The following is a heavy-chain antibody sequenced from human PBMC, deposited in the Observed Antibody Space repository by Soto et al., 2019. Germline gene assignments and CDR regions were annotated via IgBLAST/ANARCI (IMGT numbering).Heavy chain of an antibody. J-gene: IGHJ5*02. CDR2: ISSSSSTI. Sequence: EVQLVESGGGSVQPGGALRLSCAASGFTFSSYSMNWVRQAPGKGLEWVSYISSSSSTIYYADCVKGRFTISRDNAKNSLYLQMNSLRDEDTAVYYCARDLGCISTSCGGRNWFDPWGQGTLVTVSS. D-gene: IGHD2-2*01. CDR3: ARDLGCISTSCGGRNWFDP. CDR1: GFTFSSYS. V-gene: IGHV3-48*02.